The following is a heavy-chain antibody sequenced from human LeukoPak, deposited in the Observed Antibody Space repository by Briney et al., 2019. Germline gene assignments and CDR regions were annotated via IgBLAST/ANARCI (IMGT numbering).Heavy chain of an antibody. D-gene: IGHD6-13*01. CDR2: MSYDGSNK. J-gene: IGHJ4*02. V-gene: IGHV3-30*18. CDR1: GFTFSSYG. CDR3: AKKAPGGIAEPGDY. Sequence: GGSLRLSCVASGFTFSSYGVHWVRQAPGKGLEWVAVMSYDGSNKNYADSVKGRFTISRDNSKNTLYLQMNSLRAEDTAVYYCAKKAPGGIAEPGDYWGQGTLVTVSS.